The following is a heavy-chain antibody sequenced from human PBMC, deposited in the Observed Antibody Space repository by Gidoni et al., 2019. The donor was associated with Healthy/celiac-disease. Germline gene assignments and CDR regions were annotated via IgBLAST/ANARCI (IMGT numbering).Heavy chain of an antibody. D-gene: IGHD2-15*01. CDR2: IIPIFGTA. J-gene: IGHJ5*02. Sequence: QVQLVQSGAEVKKPGSSVKVSCKASGGTFSSYAISWVRQAPGQGLEWMGGIIPIFGTANYAQKFQGRVTITADESTSTAYMELSSLRSEDTAVYYCARARRGLGYCSGGSCYGNWFDPWGQGTLVTVSS. V-gene: IGHV1-69*01. CDR3: ARARRGLGYCSGGSCYGNWFDP. CDR1: GGTFSSYA.